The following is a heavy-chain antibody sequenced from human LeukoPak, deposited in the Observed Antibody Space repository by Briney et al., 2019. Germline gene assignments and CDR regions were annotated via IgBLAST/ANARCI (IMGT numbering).Heavy chain of an antibody. D-gene: IGHD5-24*01. CDR2: IDSNSNFM. J-gene: IGHJ4*02. CDR1: GFTFGSYS. CDR3: ARDRRDGYNLLDY. Sequence: GGSLRLSCAASGFTFGSYSMTWVRQAPGKGLEWVSLIDSNSNFMNYADSAKGRFTISRDNAKKSLYLEMNSLRAEDTAVYYCARDRRDGYNLLDYWGQGTLVTVSS. V-gene: IGHV3-21*01.